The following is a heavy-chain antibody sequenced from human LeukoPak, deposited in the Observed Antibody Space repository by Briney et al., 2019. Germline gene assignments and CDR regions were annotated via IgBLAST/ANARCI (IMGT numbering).Heavy chain of an antibody. CDR3: ATLEGIAVAGTGWFDP. J-gene: IGHJ5*02. CDR1: GFTFSSYG. Sequence: GGSLRLSCAASGFTFSSYGMHWVRQAPGKGLEWVAFIRYDGSNKYYADSGKGRFTISRDNSKNTLYLQMNSLRAEDTAVYYCATLEGIAVAGTGWFDPWGQGTLVTVSS. CDR2: IRYDGSNK. V-gene: IGHV3-30*02. D-gene: IGHD6-19*01.